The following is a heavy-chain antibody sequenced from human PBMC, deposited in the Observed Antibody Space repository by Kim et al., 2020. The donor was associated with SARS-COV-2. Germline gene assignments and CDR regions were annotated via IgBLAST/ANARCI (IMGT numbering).Heavy chain of an antibody. CDR2: ISAYNGNT. CDR3: ARDSGRGYSYGAYYYYGMDV. D-gene: IGHD5-18*01. CDR1: GYTFTSYG. V-gene: IGHV1-18*01. J-gene: IGHJ6*02. Sequence: ASVKVSCKASGYTFTSYGISWVRQAPGQGLEWMGWISAYNGNTNYAQKLQGRVTMTTDTSTSTAYMELRSLRSDDTAVYYCARDSGRGYSYGAYYYYGMDVWGQGTTVTVSS.